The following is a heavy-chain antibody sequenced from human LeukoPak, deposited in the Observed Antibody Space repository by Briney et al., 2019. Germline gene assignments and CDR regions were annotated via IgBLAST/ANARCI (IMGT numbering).Heavy chain of an antibody. CDR2: LSYSAHT. V-gene: IGHV4-39*01. CDR3: ATSRPYDFWSGYTLDY. D-gene: IGHD3-3*01. J-gene: IGHJ4*02. Sequence: PSETLSLTCTVSGGSISSHTYSWGWIRQPPGKGLEWIGTLSYSAHTFYSSSLKSRVTISGDTSKNQFSLIPTSVTAADTAVYYCATSRPYDFWSGYTLDYWGQGTLVTVSS. CDR1: GGSISSHTYS.